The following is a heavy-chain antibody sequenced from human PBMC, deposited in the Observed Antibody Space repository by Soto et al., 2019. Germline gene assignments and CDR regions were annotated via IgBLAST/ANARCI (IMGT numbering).Heavy chain of an antibody. J-gene: IGHJ6*02. Sequence: ASVKVSCKASGYTFTSYCMHWVRQAPGQGLEWMGIINPSGGSTSYAQKFQGRVTMTRDTSTSTVYMELSSLRSEDTAVYYCARVLAYYGSGSHVGSNYYYYYGMDVWGQGTTVTVSS. CDR2: INPSGGST. D-gene: IGHD3-10*01. CDR3: ARVLAYYGSGSHVGSNYYYYYGMDV. CDR1: GYTFTSYC. V-gene: IGHV1-46*01.